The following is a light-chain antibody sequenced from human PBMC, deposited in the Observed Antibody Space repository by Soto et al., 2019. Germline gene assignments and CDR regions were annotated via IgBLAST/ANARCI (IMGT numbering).Light chain of an antibody. V-gene: IGKV1-5*03. J-gene: IGKJ1*01. CDR1: QSISSW. Sequence: DIQITQSPSTLSASVGDRVTITCRASQSISSWLAWYQQKPGKAPKLLIYKASSLESGVPSRFSGSGSGTEFTLTISSLQPDDFATYYCQQYHSYSTFGQGTKVEIK. CDR3: QQYHSYST. CDR2: KAS.